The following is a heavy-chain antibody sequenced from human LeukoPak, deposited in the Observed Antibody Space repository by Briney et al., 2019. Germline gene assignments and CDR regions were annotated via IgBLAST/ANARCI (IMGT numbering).Heavy chain of an antibody. CDR2: IYYSGST. J-gene: IGHJ3*02. V-gene: IGHV4-59*01. Sequence: PSETLSLTYTVSGGSISSYYWSWIRQPPGKGLEWIGYIYYSGSTNYNPSLKSRVTISVDTSKSQFSLKLSSVTAADTAVYYCARDASSTMVRGVNAFDIWGQGTMVTVSS. CDR3: ARDASSTMVRGVNAFDI. D-gene: IGHD3-10*01. CDR1: GGSISSYY.